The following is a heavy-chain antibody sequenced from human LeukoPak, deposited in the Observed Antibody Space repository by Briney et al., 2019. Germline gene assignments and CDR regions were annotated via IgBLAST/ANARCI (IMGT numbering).Heavy chain of an antibody. V-gene: IGHV4-38-2*02. CDR1: GYSISSSYY. CDR2: IYHSGNT. Sequence: SETLSLTCTVSGYSISSSYYWGWIRQPPGKGLEWIGSIYHSGNTYYNPSLKSRVTISVDTSKNQFSLKLSSVTAADTAVYYCARLKGGAFDIWGQGTMVTVSS. CDR3: ARLKGGAFDI. J-gene: IGHJ3*02.